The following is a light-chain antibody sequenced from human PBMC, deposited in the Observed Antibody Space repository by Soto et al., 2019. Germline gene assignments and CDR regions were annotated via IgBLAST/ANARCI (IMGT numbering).Light chain of an antibody. J-gene: IGLJ1*01. CDR3: CSYTSSNTYV. V-gene: IGLV2-14*01. CDR1: SSDVGGYNY. Sequence: QSVLTQPASVSGSPGQPITISCTGTSSDVGGYNYVSWYQQHPGKAPKLIIYDVINRPSGVSNRFSGSRSGNTASLTIFGLRTEDEADYYCCSYTSSNTYVFGGGTKLTVL. CDR2: DVI.